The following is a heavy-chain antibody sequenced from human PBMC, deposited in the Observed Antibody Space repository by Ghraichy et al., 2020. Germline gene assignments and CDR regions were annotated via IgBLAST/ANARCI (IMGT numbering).Heavy chain of an antibody. V-gene: IGHV4-39*01. CDR3: ARQGGGGRSFDY. Sequence: SETLSLTCTISGGSISDTTYYWGWIRQSPGKGLEWIATIYYSGSTYYNPSLRSRVTMSVDTSKNQFSLNLSSVSAADTAVYYCARQGGGGRSFDYWGQGTLVTVSS. D-gene: IGHD1-26*01. CDR1: GGSISDTTYY. CDR2: IYYSGST. J-gene: IGHJ4*02.